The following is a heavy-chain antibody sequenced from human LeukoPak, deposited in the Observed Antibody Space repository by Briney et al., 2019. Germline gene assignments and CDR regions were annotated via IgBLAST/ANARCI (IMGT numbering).Heavy chain of an antibody. CDR1: GFNFNNYG. J-gene: IGHJ6*03. CDR3: ARVGGPSHYGGETYYMDV. V-gene: IGHV3-30*02. D-gene: IGHD4-23*01. CDR2: IRYDGSNQ. Sequence: GGSLRLSCAASGFNFNNYGMHWVRQAPGKGLEWVAFIRYDGSNQYYADSVKGRFTISRDNAKNSLYLQMNSPRGEDTALYHCARVGGPSHYGGETYYMDVWGKGTTVTISS.